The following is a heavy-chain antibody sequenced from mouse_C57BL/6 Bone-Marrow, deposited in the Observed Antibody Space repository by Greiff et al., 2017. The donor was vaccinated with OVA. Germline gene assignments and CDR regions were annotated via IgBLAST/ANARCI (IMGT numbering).Heavy chain of an antibody. V-gene: IGHV1-81*01. J-gene: IGHJ3*01. CDR1: GYTFTSYG. CDR3: ARGIYYGNYEAY. D-gene: IGHD2-1*01. Sequence: QVQLKQSGAELARPGASVKLSCKASGYTFTSYGISWVKQRTGQGLEWIGEIYPRSGNTYYNAKFKGKATLTADKSSSTAYMELRSLTSEDSAVYFCARGIYYGNYEAYWGQGTLVTVSA. CDR2: IYPRSGNT.